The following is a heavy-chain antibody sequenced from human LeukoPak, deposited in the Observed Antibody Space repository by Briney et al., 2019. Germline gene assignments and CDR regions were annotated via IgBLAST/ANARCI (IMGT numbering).Heavy chain of an antibody. J-gene: IGHJ4*02. CDR1: GGSISSSSYY. CDR3: ARTLYDFWSGYVLGGDDY. V-gene: IGHV4-39*07. Sequence: SETLSLTCTVSGGSISSSSYYWGWIRQPPGKGLEWIGSIYYSGSTYYNPSLKSRVTISVDTSKNQFSLKLSSVTAADTAVYYCARTLYDFWSGYVLGGDDYWGQGTLVTVSS. D-gene: IGHD3-3*01. CDR2: IYYSGST.